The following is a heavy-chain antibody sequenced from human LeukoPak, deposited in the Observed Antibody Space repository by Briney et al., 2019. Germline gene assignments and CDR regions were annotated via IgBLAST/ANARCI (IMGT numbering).Heavy chain of an antibody. J-gene: IGHJ4*02. CDR3: ARVARYYDSSH. D-gene: IGHD3-22*01. CDR2: IYYSGST. Sequence: PSETLSLTCTVSGGSISSYYWSWIRQPPGKGLEWIGYIYYSGSTNYNPSLKSRVTISVDTSKNQFSLKLSSVTAADTAVYYCARVARYYDSSHWGQGTLVTVSS. V-gene: IGHV4-59*01. CDR1: GGSISSYY.